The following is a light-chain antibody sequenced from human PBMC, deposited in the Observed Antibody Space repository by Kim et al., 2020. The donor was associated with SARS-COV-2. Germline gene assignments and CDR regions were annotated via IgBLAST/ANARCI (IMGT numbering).Light chain of an antibody. CDR2: GAS. CDR1: QNVTSN. V-gene: IGKV3-15*01. Sequence: EIVMTQSPATLSVSPGERATLSCRASQNVTSNLAWYQQKAGQAPRLLIYGASIRATGIPVRFVGSGSGTEFTLTISSLQSEDMAVYYCQQYNDWPLFGPGTKVDIK. CDR3: QQYNDWPL. J-gene: IGKJ3*01.